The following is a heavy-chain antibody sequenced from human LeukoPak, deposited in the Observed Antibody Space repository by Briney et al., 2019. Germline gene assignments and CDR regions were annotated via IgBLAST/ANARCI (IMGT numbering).Heavy chain of an antibody. J-gene: IGHJ4*02. Sequence: PGGSLRLSCAASGSTFSSYWMHWVRQVPGKGLVWVSRIREDGTITNYEDAVKGRFTIFRDNARNTLYLQMHSLRAEDTAIYYWARNFVGTSTSDFDSWGQGTQVTVSS. CDR2: IREDGTIT. CDR3: ARNFVGTSTSDFDS. D-gene: IGHD1-26*01. CDR1: GSTFSSYW. V-gene: IGHV3-74*01.